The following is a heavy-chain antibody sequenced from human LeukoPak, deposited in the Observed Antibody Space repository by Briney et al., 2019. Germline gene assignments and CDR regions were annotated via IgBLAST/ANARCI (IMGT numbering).Heavy chain of an antibody. D-gene: IGHD1-26*01. CDR3: ASTSGSYGLSNFDY. J-gene: IGHJ4*02. CDR1: GYTFTGYY. Sequence: GASVNVSCKASGYTFTGYYMHWVRQAPGQGLEWMGRIIPILGIANYAQKFQGRVTITADKSTSTAYMELSSLRSEDTAVYYCASTSGSYGLSNFDYWGQGTLVTVSS. V-gene: IGHV1-69*02. CDR2: IIPILGIA.